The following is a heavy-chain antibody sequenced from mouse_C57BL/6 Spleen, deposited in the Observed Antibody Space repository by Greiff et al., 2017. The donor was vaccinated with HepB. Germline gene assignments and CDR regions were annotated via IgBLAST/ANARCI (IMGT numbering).Heavy chain of an antibody. V-gene: IGHV2-2*01. D-gene: IGHD1-1*01. CDR1: GFSLTSYG. CDR3: ARNLGLYYYGRREDAMDY. Sequence: QVQLKQSGPGLVQPSQSLSITCTVSGFSLTSYGVHWVRQSPGKGLEWLGVIWSGGSTDYNAAFISRLSISKDNSKSQVFFKMNSLQADDTAIYYCARNLGLYYYGRREDAMDYWGQGTSVTVSS. J-gene: IGHJ4*01. CDR2: IWSGGST.